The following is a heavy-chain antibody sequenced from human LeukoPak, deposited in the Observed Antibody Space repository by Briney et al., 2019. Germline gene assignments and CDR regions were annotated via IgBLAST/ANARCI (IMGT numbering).Heavy chain of an antibody. CDR3: AREVAPLYFHYGMDV. J-gene: IGHJ6*01. D-gene: IGHD2-21*01. CDR1: GFTLSSYG. Sequence: AGGSLSLTCAASGFTLSSYGLNWVRQPPGKGLKWMASTCYDGRNNYYAASVKGRFTISRDDSKTTVYLLMNSLRAEDTAVYYCAREVAPLYFHYGMDVWGEGTTVTVSS. V-gene: IGHV3-33*01. CDR2: TCYDGRNN.